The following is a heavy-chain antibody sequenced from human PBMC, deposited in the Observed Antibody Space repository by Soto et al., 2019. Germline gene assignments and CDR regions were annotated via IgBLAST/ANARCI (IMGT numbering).Heavy chain of an antibody. CDR1: GYTFTIYD. Sequence: GASVKVSCKASGYTFTIYDINWVRQATGQGLEWMGWMNPNSGNTGYAQKFQGRVTMTRNTSISTAYMELSSLRSEDTAVYYCTSSGGGMYYFDYWGQGTLVTVSS. V-gene: IGHV1-8*01. J-gene: IGHJ4*02. D-gene: IGHD2-15*01. CDR3: TSSGGGMYYFDY. CDR2: MNPNSGNT.